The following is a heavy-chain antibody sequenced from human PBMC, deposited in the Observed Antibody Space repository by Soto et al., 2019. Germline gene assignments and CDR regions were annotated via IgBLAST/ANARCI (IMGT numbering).Heavy chain of an antibody. D-gene: IGHD6-19*01. Sequence: EMQLLESGGGLVQPGESLRLSCAASGFTFSNYAMSWVRQAPGKGPEWVSSIGGGGDTYYADAVKGRFTVSRDDPKSTLYLQMNSLRAEDTARYYCARDAVPRNGAWDWFDPWGQGTLVSVSS. CDR2: SIGGGGDT. CDR1: GFTFSNYA. V-gene: IGHV3-23*01. J-gene: IGHJ5*02. CDR3: ARDAVPRNGAWDWFDP.